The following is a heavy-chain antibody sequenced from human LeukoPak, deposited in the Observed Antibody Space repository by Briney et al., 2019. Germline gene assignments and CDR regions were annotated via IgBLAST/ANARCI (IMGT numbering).Heavy chain of an antibody. Sequence: GGSLRLSCAASGFTFSNYWMSWVRQAPGKGLEWVGNINQDGSVKYYLGSVKGRFSVSRDNAKNALYLQMNSLRAGDTAVYYCARGFSTYYYDSSGYSYDWFDPWGQGIQVIVSS. CDR2: INQDGSVK. V-gene: IGHV3-7*01. CDR3: ARGFSTYYYDSSGYSYDWFDP. CDR1: GFTFSNYW. D-gene: IGHD3-22*01. J-gene: IGHJ5*02.